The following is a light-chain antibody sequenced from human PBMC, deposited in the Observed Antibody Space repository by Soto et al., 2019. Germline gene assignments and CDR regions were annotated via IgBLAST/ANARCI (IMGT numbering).Light chain of an antibody. V-gene: IGKV1-5*01. J-gene: IGKJ1*01. CDR1: QSISNW. CDR3: QQYNSYPWK. Sequence: DIQMTHSPSTLSASVGDRVPITFRASQSISNWLAWFRQKPGKAPDVLIYDAPSLQSGVPSRFSGSGSGTEFTLTISSLQPDDFAAYYCQQYNSYPWKCGQGPKVDIK. CDR2: DAP.